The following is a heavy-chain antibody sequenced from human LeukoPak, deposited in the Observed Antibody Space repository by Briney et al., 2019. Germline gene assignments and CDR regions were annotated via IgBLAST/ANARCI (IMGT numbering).Heavy chain of an antibody. D-gene: IGHD6-19*01. CDR3: AKGGSSGWYGDY. CDR1: GFTFSTYG. V-gene: IGHV3-30*02. CDR2: IRYDGSDK. J-gene: IGHJ4*02. Sequence: PGGSLRLSCAASGFTFSTYGMHWVRQAPGKGLEWVTFIRYDGSDKYYADSVKGRFTISRDNSKNTLYLQMNSLRAEDTAVYYCAKGGSSGWYGDYWGQGNLVTVSS.